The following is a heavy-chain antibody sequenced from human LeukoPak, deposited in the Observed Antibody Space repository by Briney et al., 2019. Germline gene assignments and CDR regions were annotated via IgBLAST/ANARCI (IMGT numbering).Heavy chain of an antibody. CDR2: ISYDGSNK. J-gene: IGHJ4*02. D-gene: IGHD7-27*01. V-gene: IGHV3-30*18. CDR3: AKGLTGDENY. CDR1: GFTFSSYE. Sequence: GGSLRLSCAASGFTFSSYEMNWVRQAPGKGLEWVAVISYDGSNKYYADSVKGRFTISRDNSKNTLYLQMNSLRAEDTAVYYCAKGLTGDENYWGQGTLVTVSS.